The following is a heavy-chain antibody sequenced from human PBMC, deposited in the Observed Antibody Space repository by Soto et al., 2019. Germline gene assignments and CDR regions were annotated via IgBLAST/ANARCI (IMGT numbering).Heavy chain of an antibody. CDR1: GYTFTSYA. CDR2: INAGNGNT. V-gene: IGHV1-3*01. CDR3: ARVWRDIVVVVAATGAAFDI. J-gene: IGHJ3*02. Sequence: ASVKVSCKDSGYTFTSYAMQWVRQAPGQRLEWMGWINAGNGNTKYSQKFQGRVTITRDTSASTAYMELSSLRSEDTAVYYCARVWRDIVVVVAATGAAFDIWGQGTMVTVSS. D-gene: IGHD2-15*01.